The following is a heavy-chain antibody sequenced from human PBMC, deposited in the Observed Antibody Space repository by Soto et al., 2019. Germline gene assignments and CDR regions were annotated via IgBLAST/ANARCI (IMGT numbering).Heavy chain of an antibody. V-gene: IGHV3-23*01. CDR1: GFTFSSYA. Sequence: PGGSLRLSCAASGFTFSSYAMSWVRQAPGKGLEWVSAISGSGGSTYHADSVKGRFTISRDNSKNTLYLQMNSLRAEDTAVYYCAKGFTYYYDSSGYLPWFDPWGQGTLVTVSS. CDR2: ISGSGGST. J-gene: IGHJ5*02. D-gene: IGHD3-22*01. CDR3: AKGFTYYYDSSGYLPWFDP.